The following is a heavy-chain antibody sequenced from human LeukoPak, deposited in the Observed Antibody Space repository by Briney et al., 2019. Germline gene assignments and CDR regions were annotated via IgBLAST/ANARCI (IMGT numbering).Heavy chain of an antibody. CDR1: GFTFSSYA. J-gene: IGHJ4*02. CDR2: ITYDGSSV. Sequence: PGRSLRLSCAASGFTFSSYAMHWVRQAPGKGLEWVAAITYDGSSVHYADSVKGRFTISRDNSKNTLYLEMNSLRPEDTAIYYCAGEKRSGYYPGYWGQGTLVTVSS. D-gene: IGHD3-3*01. CDR3: AGEKRSGYYPGY. V-gene: IGHV3-30-3*01.